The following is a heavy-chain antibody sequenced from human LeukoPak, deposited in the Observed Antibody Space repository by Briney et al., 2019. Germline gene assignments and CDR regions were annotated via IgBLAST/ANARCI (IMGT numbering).Heavy chain of an antibody. CDR2: ISWKSGSI. CDR3: AKDNRRHYTSGPNPDSLH. D-gene: IGHD6-19*01. V-gene: IGHV3-9*01. Sequence: GGSLRLSCAGSGFIFNNYAMHWVRQPRGKGLEWVSGISWKSGSIDYADSVKGRFTISRDNAKNSLYLQMNSLRVEDTAFYYCAKDNRRHYTSGPNPDSLHWGQGALVTVSS. J-gene: IGHJ4*02. CDR1: GFIFNNYA.